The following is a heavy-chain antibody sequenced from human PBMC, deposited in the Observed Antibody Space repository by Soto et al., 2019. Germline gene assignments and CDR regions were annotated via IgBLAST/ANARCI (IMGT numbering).Heavy chain of an antibody. CDR2: IYYSGST. J-gene: IGHJ2*01. V-gene: IGHV4-59*01. Sequence: PSETLSLTWTVSCGSISSYYWSWIRQPPGKGLEWIGSIYYSGSTNYNPSLKSRVTISVDTSKNQFSLKLTSVTAAHTAVYYCEGIGAARTVYWYVDLWGRACLVT. CDR1: CGSISSYY. D-gene: IGHD6-13*01. CDR3: EGIGAARTVYWYVDL.